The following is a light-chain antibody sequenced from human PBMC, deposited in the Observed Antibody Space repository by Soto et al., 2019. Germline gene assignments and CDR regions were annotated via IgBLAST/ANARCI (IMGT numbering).Light chain of an antibody. CDR3: QQANSFPLT. CDR1: QDISSW. J-gene: IGKJ4*01. Sequence: DIQMTQSPSFVSASVGDRVTITCRASQDISSWLVWYQQKPGKAPKLLIHATSGLQSGVPSRFSGSGSGTDFTLTISNLQSEDFASYYCQQANSFPLTFGRGTKVEIK. CDR2: ATS. V-gene: IGKV1-12*01.